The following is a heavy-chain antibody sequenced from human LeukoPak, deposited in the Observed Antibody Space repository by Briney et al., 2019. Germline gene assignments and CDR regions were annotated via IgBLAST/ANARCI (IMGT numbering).Heavy chain of an antibody. V-gene: IGHV3-48*03. J-gene: IGHJ4*02. CDR3: ARGRGGYFDVTDY. CDR2: ISSSGSTI. Sequence: PGGSLRLSCAASGFTFSSYEMNWVRQAPGKGLEWVSYISSSGSTIYYADSVKGRFTISRDNAKNSLYLQMNSLRAEDTAVYYCARGRGGYFDVTDYWGQGTLVTVSS. CDR1: GFTFSSYE. D-gene: IGHD3-22*01.